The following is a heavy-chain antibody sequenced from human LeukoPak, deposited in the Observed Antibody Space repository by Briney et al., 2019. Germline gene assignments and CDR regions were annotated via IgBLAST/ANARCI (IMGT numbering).Heavy chain of an antibody. Sequence: PGGSLRLTCAASGFTFSSYGMHWVRQAPGKGLEWVAVISYDGSNKYYADSVKGRFTISRDNSKNTLYLQMNSLRAEDTAVYYCAKDRGGSSWYFTTDYWGQGTLVTVSS. CDR2: ISYDGSNK. CDR1: GFTFSSYG. J-gene: IGHJ4*02. D-gene: IGHD6-13*01. CDR3: AKDRGGSSWYFTTDY. V-gene: IGHV3-30*18.